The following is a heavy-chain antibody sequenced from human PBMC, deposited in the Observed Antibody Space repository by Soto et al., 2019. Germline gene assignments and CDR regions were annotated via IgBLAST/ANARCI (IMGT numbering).Heavy chain of an antibody. CDR2: IKGDGSDP. Sequence: PGGSLRLSCAASGFTLNNYYLSWVRQAPGKGLEWVGNIKGDGSDPHYVDSVKGRFTISRDNAENSIYLQMKSLKAEDTAMYYCARDPVTADWGQGTLVTVSS. V-gene: IGHV3-7*03. CDR3: ARDPVTAD. CDR1: GFTLNNYY. J-gene: IGHJ4*02.